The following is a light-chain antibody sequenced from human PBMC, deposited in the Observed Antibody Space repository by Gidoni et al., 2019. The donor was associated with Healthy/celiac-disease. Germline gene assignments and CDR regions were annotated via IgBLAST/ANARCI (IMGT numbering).Light chain of an antibody. V-gene: IGKV4-1*01. CDR2: WAA. CDR3: QQYYSNPLT. Sequence: DIVMTQSPDSLPVSLGERATITCKSSQSVLYSSNNKNYLAWYQQKPGQTPKLLIYWAATREDGVPDRFSGSGSGTDFTLTISSLQAEDVAVYYCQQYYSNPLTFGQGTKVEIK. CDR1: QSVLYSSNNKNY. J-gene: IGKJ1*01.